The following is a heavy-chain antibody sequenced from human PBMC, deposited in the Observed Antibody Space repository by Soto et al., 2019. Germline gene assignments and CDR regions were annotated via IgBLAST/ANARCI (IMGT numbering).Heavy chain of an antibody. CDR1: GFTSPRHD. Sequence: GGSLRLSCAGPGFTSPRHDMHWVRHLPGRGVEWVALISYDGKVKYYAESVKGRFTISRDNSKNTLDLQMNSLTAEDTAVYYCAALEGFDGAAYYPLDYWGQGTLVTVSS. D-gene: IGHD3-9*01. J-gene: IGHJ4*02. CDR3: AALEGFDGAAYYPLDY. V-gene: IGHV3-30*03. CDR2: ISYDGKVK.